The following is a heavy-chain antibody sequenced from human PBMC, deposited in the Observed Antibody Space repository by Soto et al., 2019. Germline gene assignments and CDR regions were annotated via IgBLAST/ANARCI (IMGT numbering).Heavy chain of an antibody. J-gene: IGHJ5*02. V-gene: IGHV3-11*01. CDR2: ISSSGSTI. Sequence: QVQLVESVGGLVKPGGSLRLSCAASGFTFSDYYMSWIRQAPGKGLEWVSYISSSGSTIYYADSVKGRFTISRDNAKNSLYLQMNSLRAEDTAVYYCARRDIVVVPAAEPVGWCDPCGQGTLVTVSS. CDR1: GFTFSDYY. D-gene: IGHD2-2*01. CDR3: ARRDIVVVPAAEPVGWCDP.